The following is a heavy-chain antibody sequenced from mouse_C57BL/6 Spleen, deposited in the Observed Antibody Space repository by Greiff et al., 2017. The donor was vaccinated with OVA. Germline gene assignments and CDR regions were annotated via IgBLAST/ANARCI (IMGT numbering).Heavy chain of an antibody. V-gene: IGHV5-6*01. CDR3: ARHGDYGKGDYAMGY. J-gene: IGHJ4*01. Sequence: DVQLVESGGDLVKPGGSLKLSCAASGFTFSSYGMSWVRQTPDKRLEWVATISSGGSYTYYPDSVKGRFTISRDHAKNTLYLQMNSLKSEDTAMYYCARHGDYGKGDYAMGYWGQGASVTVSS. CDR2: ISSGGSYT. CDR1: GFTFSSYG. D-gene: IGHD2-1*01.